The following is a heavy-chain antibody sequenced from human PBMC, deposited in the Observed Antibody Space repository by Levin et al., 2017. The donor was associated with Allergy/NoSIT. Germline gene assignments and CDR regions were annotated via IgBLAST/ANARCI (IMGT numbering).Heavy chain of an antibody. D-gene: IGHD6-13*01. CDR2: ISYDGSNK. V-gene: IGHV3-30*18. Sequence: SCAASGFTFSSYGMHWVRQAPGKGLEWVAVISYDGSNKYYADSVKGRFTISRDNSKNTLYLQMNSLRAEDTAVYYCAKDRAIAAAGPYDYWGQGTLVTVSS. CDR3: AKDRAIAAAGPYDY. J-gene: IGHJ4*02. CDR1: GFTFSSYG.